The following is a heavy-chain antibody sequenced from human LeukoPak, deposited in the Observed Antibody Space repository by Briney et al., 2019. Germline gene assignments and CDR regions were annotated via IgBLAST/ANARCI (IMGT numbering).Heavy chain of an antibody. D-gene: IGHD3-22*01. CDR1: EFSVGSNY. J-gene: IGHJ4*02. V-gene: IGHV3-66*01. CDR2: IYSGGST. CDR3: ASYYYDSSGYYSCFDY. Sequence: GGSLRLSCAASEFSVGSNYMTWVRQAPGKGLEWVSLIYSGGSTYYADSVKGRFTISRDNSKNTLYLQMNSLRAEDTAVYYCASYYYDSSGYYSCFDYWGQGTLVTVSS.